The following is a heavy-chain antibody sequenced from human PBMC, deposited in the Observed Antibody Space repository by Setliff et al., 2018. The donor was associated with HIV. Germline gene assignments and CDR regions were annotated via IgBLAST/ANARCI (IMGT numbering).Heavy chain of an antibody. J-gene: IGHJ5*02. V-gene: IGHV4-61*09. CDR3: ARDVGYYGSGSQP. CDR2: IYTSGST. Sequence: SETLSLTCTVSGGSISSGSYHWSWIRQPAGKGLEWIGHIYTSGSTNYNPSLKSRVTISVDTSKNQFSLKLGSVTAADTAVYYCARDVGYYGSGSQPWGQGTLVTVSS. CDR1: GGSISSGSYH. D-gene: IGHD3-10*01.